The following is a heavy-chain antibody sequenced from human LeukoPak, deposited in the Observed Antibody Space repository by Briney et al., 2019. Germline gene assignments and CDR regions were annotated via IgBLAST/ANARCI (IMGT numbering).Heavy chain of an antibody. CDR2: IYSTGST. Sequence: SETLSLAWTVSGASISSIYWSWIRQPAGKGLEWIGRIYSTGSTNYNPALKSRDTMSVDTSKNQFSLRLRSVTAANTAVYYCARQIASAGTAGFDFWGQGALVTVSS. D-gene: IGHD6-13*01. V-gene: IGHV4-4*07. CDR1: GASISSIY. J-gene: IGHJ4*02. CDR3: ARQIASAGTAGFDF.